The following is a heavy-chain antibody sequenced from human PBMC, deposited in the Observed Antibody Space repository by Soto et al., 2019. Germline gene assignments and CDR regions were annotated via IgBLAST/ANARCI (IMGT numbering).Heavy chain of an antibody. CDR2: ISYDGSNK. Sequence: GGSLRLSCAASGFTFSSYAMHWVRQAPGKGLEWVAVISYDGSNKYYADSVKGRFTVSRDNSKNTLYLQMNSLRAEDTAVYYCARDGSSYFDYWGQGTLLTVSS. D-gene: IGHD2-2*01. CDR1: GFTFSSYA. CDR3: ARDGSSYFDY. V-gene: IGHV3-30-3*01. J-gene: IGHJ4*02.